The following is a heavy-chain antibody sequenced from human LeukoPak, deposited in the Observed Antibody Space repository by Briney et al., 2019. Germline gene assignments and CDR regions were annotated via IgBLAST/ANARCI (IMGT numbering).Heavy chain of an antibody. D-gene: IGHD1-26*01. CDR3: ARLHRGTDRGVDY. V-gene: IGHV3-74*01. Sequence: PGGSLRLSCAASGFTFSSYWMHWVRQAPGKGLVWVSRINSDGSSTSYADSVKGRFTISRDNAKNTLYLQMNSLRAEDTAVYYCARLHRGTDRGVDYWGQGTLVTVSS. J-gene: IGHJ4*02. CDR2: INSDGSST. CDR1: GFTFSSYW.